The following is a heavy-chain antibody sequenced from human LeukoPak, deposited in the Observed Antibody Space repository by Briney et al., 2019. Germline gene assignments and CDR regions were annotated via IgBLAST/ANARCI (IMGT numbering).Heavy chain of an antibody. CDR3: AREALRMVRGVIIPYYFDY. CDR2: IIPIFGTA. D-gene: IGHD3-10*01. J-gene: IGHJ4*02. CDR1: GGAFSSYA. V-gene: IGHV1-69*01. Sequence: ASVTVSCKASGGAFSSYAISWVRQAPGQGLEWMGGIIPIFGTANYAQKLQGRVTITADESTSTAYMELSSLRSEDTAVYYCAREALRMVRGVIIPYYFDYWGQGTLVTVSS.